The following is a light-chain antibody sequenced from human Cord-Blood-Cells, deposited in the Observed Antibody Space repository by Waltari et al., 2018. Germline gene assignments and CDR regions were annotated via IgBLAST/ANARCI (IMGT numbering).Light chain of an antibody. CDR3: SSYTSSSTYV. Sequence: QSALTQPASVSGSPGQSITIPCTGTSRDVGGYNYVSWYQQHPGKPPKLMIYDVSKRPSGVSNRFSGSKSGNTASLTISGLQAEDEADYYCSSYTSSSTYVFGTGTKVTVL. CDR2: DVS. CDR1: SRDVGGYNY. J-gene: IGLJ1*01. V-gene: IGLV2-14*01.